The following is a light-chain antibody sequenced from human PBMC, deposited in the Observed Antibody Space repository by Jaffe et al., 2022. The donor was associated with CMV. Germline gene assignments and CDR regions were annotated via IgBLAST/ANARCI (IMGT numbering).Light chain of an antibody. CDR1: QSISSY. Sequence: DIQMTQSPSALFASVGDRVTITCRASQSISSYLSWYQQKPGKAPKLLIHAASSLQSGVPSRFSGSGSGTDFTLIINSLQPEDFATYYCQESYSILWTFGQGTKVEIK. CDR2: AAS. CDR3: QESYSILWT. J-gene: IGKJ1*01. V-gene: IGKV1-39*01.